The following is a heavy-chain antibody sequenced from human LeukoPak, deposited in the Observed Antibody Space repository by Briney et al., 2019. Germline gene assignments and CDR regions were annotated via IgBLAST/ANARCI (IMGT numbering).Heavy chain of an antibody. J-gene: IGHJ4*02. CDR1: GFTFSTYA. CDR2: FDGSGGTI. D-gene: IGHD2-21*02. Sequence: GGSLRLSCAASGFTFSTYAMSWVRQAPGKGLEWVSHFDGSGGTIYYADSVRGRFTISRDNSKNTLYLQMNSLRAEDTAVYYCAKSDCGGDCHLLDYWGQGTLVTVSS. V-gene: IGHV3-23*01. CDR3: AKSDCGGDCHLLDY.